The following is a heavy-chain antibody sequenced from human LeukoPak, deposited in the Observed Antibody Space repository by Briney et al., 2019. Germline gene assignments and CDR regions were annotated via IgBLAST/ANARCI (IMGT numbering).Heavy chain of an antibody. CDR1: GFTFSDYY. CDR3: ATSYSYGRPEFDY. D-gene: IGHD5-18*01. V-gene: IGHV3-11*01. Sequence: KPGGPLRLSCAASGFTFSDYYMSWIRQAPGKGLEWVSYISSSGSTIYYADSVKGRFTISRDNAKNSLYLQMNSLRAEDTAVYYCATSYSYGRPEFDYWGQGTLVTVSS. J-gene: IGHJ4*02. CDR2: ISSSGSTI.